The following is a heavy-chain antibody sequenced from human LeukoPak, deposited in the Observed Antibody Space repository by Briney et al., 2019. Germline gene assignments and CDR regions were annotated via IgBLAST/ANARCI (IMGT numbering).Heavy chain of an antibody. Sequence: SETLSLTSAVYGGSFSGYYWSWIRQPPGKGLEWIGEINHSGSTNYNPSLKSRVTISVDTSKNQFSLKLSSVTAADTAVCYCASYYGFYYYGMDVWGQGTTVTVSS. V-gene: IGHV4-34*01. J-gene: IGHJ6*02. CDR1: GGSFSGYY. D-gene: IGHD3-3*01. CDR2: INHSGST. CDR3: ASYYGFYYYGMDV.